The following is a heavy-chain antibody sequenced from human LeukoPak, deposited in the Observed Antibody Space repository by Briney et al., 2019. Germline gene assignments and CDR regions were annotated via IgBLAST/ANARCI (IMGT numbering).Heavy chain of an antibody. D-gene: IGHD4-17*01. Sequence: GGSLRLSCAASGFTFSSYAMHWVRQAPGKGLEYVSAISSNGGSTYYANSVKGRFTISRDNSKNTLYIQMGSLRAEDMAVYYCARGNGDYDYWGQGTLVTVSS. V-gene: IGHV3-64*01. CDR2: ISSNGGST. CDR3: ARGNGDYDY. J-gene: IGHJ4*02. CDR1: GFTFSSYA.